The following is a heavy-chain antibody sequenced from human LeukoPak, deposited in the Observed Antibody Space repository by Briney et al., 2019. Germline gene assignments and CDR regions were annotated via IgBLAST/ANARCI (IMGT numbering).Heavy chain of an antibody. CDR1: GFTFSSYW. CDR2: INQDGSVT. V-gene: IGHV3-7*01. Sequence: GGSLRLSCAASGFTFSSYWMTWVRQAPGKGLEWVADINQDGSVTYYVDSVEGRFTISRDNAKNSLFLQMNSLSAEDTAIYYCARNPTRRHDFWGQGTLVTVSS. J-gene: IGHJ4*02. CDR3: ARNPTRRHDF.